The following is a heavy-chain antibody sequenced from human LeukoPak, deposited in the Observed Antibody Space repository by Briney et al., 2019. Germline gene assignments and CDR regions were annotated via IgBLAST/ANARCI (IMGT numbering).Heavy chain of an antibody. Sequence: AGGSLRLSCAASGFTFSSYGMHWVRQAPGKGLEWVALIWYDGSNKYYADSVKGRFTISRDNSKNTVYLQMNSLRAEDTAVYSCARELSPVVKYSFDPWGQGTQVTVSS. D-gene: IGHD2-15*01. V-gene: IGHV3-33*01. J-gene: IGHJ5*02. CDR1: GFTFSSYG. CDR3: ARELSPVVKYSFDP. CDR2: IWYDGSNK.